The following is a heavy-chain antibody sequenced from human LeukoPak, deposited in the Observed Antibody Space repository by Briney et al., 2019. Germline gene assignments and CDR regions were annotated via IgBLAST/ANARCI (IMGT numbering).Heavy chain of an antibody. CDR2: ISYDGSNK. V-gene: IGHV3-30*03. CDR1: GFTFSSYG. J-gene: IGHJ5*02. Sequence: GGSLRLSCAASGFTFSSYGMHWVRQAPGKGLEWVAVISYDGSNKYYADSVKGRFTISRDNSKNTLYLQMNSLRSDDTAVYYCGRAGAVVDNWFDPWGQGTLVTVSS. CDR3: GRAGAVVDNWFDP. D-gene: IGHD2-15*01.